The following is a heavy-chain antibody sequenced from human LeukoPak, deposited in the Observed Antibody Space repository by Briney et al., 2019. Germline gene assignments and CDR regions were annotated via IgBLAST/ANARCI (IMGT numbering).Heavy chain of an antibody. CDR3: AREQSDAFDI. CDR2: ISSNSSYI. CDR1: GFTFSSYS. J-gene: IGHJ3*02. D-gene: IGHD5-24*01. V-gene: IGHV3-21*01. Sequence: MTGGSLRLSCAASGFTFSSYSMNWVRQAPGKGLEWVSSISSNSSYIYYADSVKGRFTISRDNAKNSLYLQMNSLRAEDTAVYYCAREQSDAFDIWGQGTMVTVSS.